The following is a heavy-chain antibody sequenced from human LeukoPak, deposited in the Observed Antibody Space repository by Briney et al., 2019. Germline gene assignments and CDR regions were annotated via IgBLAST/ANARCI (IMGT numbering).Heavy chain of an antibody. CDR3: ARMYYDILTGSEYNWFDP. V-gene: IGHV3-33*01. D-gene: IGHD3-9*01. Sequence: GGSLRLSCAASGFTFSSYGMHWVRQAPGKGLEWVAFIWYDGSNKYYADSVKGRFTISRDNSKNTLYLQMNSLRAEDTAVYYCARMYYDILTGSEYNWFDPWGQGTLVTVSS. CDR2: IWYDGSNK. J-gene: IGHJ5*02. CDR1: GFTFSSYG.